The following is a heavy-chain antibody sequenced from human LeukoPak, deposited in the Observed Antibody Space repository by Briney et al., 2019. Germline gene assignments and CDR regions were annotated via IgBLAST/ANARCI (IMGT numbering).Heavy chain of an antibody. D-gene: IGHD3-22*01. CDR2: IKQDGSEK. CDR1: GFTFTSHW. J-gene: IGHJ4*02. Sequence: PGGSLRLSCIASGFTFTSHWMHWVRQAPGKGLEWVANIKQDGSEKYYVDSVKGRFTISRDNAKNSLYLQMNSLRAEDTAVYYCARDRGWRSSGYYLYYFDSWGQGTLVTVSS. V-gene: IGHV3-7*01. CDR3: ARDRGWRSSGYYLYYFDS.